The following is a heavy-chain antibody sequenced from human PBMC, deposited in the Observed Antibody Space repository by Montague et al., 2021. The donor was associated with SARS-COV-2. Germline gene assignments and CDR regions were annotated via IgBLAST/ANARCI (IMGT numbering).Heavy chain of an antibody. CDR2: IDWDDDK. CDR1: GFSLTTSGVS. Sequence: PALVKPTQTLTLTCTFSGFSLTTSGVSVGWMRQPPGKAPEWLALIDWDDDKFYTSSLRTRLTISKDTSKNLVVLTMTNMDPVDTATYYCVRIAEDCSNFDAFDTGGQGAPVIVSA. J-gene: IGHJ3*02. CDR3: VRIAEDCSNFDAFDT. D-gene: IGHD3/OR15-3a*01. V-gene: IGHV2-70*01.